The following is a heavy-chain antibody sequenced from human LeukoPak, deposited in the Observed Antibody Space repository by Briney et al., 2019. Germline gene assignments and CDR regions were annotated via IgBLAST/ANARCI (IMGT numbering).Heavy chain of an antibody. Sequence: SETLSLTCTVSGDSISSRSSFWGCIRQPPGKGLEWIGSIYYTGSTHYNPSLKSRVTISVDTTKNQFSLKLNSVTAADTAVYFCARHADHSGKGFDHWGQGTLATVSS. D-gene: IGHD4-23*01. J-gene: IGHJ4*02. V-gene: IGHV4-39*01. CDR2: IYYTGST. CDR1: GDSISSRSSF. CDR3: ARHADHSGKGFDH.